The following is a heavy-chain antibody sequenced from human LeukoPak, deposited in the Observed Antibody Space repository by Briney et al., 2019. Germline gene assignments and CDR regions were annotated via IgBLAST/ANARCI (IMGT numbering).Heavy chain of an antibody. J-gene: IGHJ4*02. CDR2: MNPNSGNT. D-gene: IGHD6-13*01. CDR1: GYTFTSHD. V-gene: IGHV1-8*01. CDR3: ASALKRGSAGTLIDY. Sequence: ASVTVSCKASGYTFTSHDINWVRQAPGQGLEWMGWMNPNSGNTGYAQKFQDRVTMTRNTSISTAYMELSSLESEDTAVYYCASALKRGSAGTLIDYWGQGTLVTVSS.